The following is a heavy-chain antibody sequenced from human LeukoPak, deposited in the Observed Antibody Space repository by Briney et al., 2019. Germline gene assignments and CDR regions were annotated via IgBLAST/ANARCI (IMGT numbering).Heavy chain of an antibody. CDR2: IIPILGIA. Sequence: SVKVSCKASGGTFSSYTISWVRQGPGQGLEWMGRIIPILGIANYAQKFQGRVTITADKSTSTAYMELSSLRSEDTAVYYCATTDTATQTDYYGMDVWGQGTTVTVSS. CDR3: ATTDTATQTDYYGMDV. D-gene: IGHD5-18*01. J-gene: IGHJ6*02. V-gene: IGHV1-69*02. CDR1: GGTFSSYT.